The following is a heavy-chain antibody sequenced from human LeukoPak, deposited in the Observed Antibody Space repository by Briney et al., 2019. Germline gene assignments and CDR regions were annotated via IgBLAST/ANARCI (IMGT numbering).Heavy chain of an antibody. CDR1: GGSISSSSYY. D-gene: IGHD3-16*02. CDR2: IYYSGST. Sequence: SETLSLTCTVSGGSISSSSYYWGWIRQPPGKGLEWIGSIYYSGSTYYNPSLKSRVTISVDTSKNQFSLKLSSVTAADTAVYYCARLGSYDYVWGSYRYSKKYYFDYWGQGTLVTVSS. V-gene: IGHV4-39*01. J-gene: IGHJ4*02. CDR3: ARLGSYDYVWGSYRYSKKYYFDY.